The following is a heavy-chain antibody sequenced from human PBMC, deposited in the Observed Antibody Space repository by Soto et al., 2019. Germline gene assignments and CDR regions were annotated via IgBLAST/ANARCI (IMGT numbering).Heavy chain of an antibody. CDR3: AKESHLARFLEWLMSTGYMDV. V-gene: IGHV3-23*01. CDR1: GFTFSSYA. D-gene: IGHD3-3*01. Sequence: PGGSLRLSCAASGFTFSSYAMSWFRQAPGKGLEWVSAISGSGGSTYYADSVKGRFTISRDNSKNTLYLQMNSLRAEDTAVYYCAKESHLARFLEWLMSTGYMDVWGKGTTVTVSS. CDR2: ISGSGGST. J-gene: IGHJ6*03.